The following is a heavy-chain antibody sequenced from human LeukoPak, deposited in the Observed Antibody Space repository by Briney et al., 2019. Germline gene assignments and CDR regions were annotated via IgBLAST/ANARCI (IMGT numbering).Heavy chain of an antibody. CDR1: GFTFSSYA. Sequence: PGGSLRLSCAASGFTFSSYAMSWVRQAPGKGLEWVSAISGSGGSTYYADSVKGRFTIPRDNSKNTLYLQMNSLRAEDTAVYYCAKASNYGSGSYYPRGVDYWGQGTLVTVSS. V-gene: IGHV3-23*01. CDR3: AKASNYGSGSYYPRGVDY. D-gene: IGHD3-10*01. CDR2: ISGSGGST. J-gene: IGHJ4*02.